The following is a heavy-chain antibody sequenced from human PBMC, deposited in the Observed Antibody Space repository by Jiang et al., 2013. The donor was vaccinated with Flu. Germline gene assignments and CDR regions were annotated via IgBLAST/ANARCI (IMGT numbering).Heavy chain of an antibody. D-gene: IGHD3-22*01. CDR3: ARMDSSGYFDF. V-gene: IGHV4-61*01. Sequence: LLKPSETLSLTCVVYGGSVSNSNFYWGWIRQPPGKGLEWIGYIYYSGSTNYNPSLKSRVTISVDTSKDQFSLKLSSVTAADTAVYYCARMDSSGYFDFWGQGTLVTVSS. J-gene: IGHJ4*02. CDR2: IYYSGST. CDR1: GGSVSNSNFY.